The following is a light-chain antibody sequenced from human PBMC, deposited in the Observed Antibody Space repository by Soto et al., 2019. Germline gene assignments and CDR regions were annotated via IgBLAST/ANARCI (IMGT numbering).Light chain of an antibody. CDR3: SSYTSSLTLVV. CDR2: DVS. CDR1: SSDVGCYNY. V-gene: IGLV2-14*03. Sequence: QSVLPQPASVSESPGQSITIPCTGTSSDVGCYNYVSWYQHHPGKAPKLLIYDVSNRPSGVSNRFSGSKSGNTAALTISGLQAEDEANYYCSSYTSSLTLVVFGGGTKLTVL. J-gene: IGLJ2*01.